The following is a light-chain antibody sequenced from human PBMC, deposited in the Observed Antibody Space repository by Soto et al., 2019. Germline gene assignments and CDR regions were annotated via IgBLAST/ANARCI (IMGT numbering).Light chain of an antibody. CDR3: QQYSGFSTT. CDR2: KAS. Sequence: DIQMTQSPSTLSASVGDRVTNTCRASQSISTWLAWYHQKPGKATKLLIYKASTLESVVPSKFSGSGSGTEFTLTISSLQPDDFATYYCQQYSGFSTTFGQGTRVEV. J-gene: IGKJ1*01. CDR1: QSISTW. V-gene: IGKV1-5*03.